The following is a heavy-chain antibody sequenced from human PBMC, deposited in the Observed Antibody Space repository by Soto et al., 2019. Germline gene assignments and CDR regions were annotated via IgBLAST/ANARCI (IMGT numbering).Heavy chain of an antibody. CDR3: ARDKAYYGVDV. Sequence: TLSLTCTVSGGSISSYYWSWIRQPPGKGLEWIGYIYYSGSTNYNPSLKSRVTISVDTSKNQFSLKLNSVTAADTAVYYCARDKAYYGVDVWGQGTTVTVS. CDR2: IYYSGST. V-gene: IGHV4-59*01. CDR1: GGSISSYY. J-gene: IGHJ6*02.